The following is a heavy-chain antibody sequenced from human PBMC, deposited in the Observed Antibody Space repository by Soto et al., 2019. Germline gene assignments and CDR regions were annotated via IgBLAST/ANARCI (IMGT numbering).Heavy chain of an antibody. CDR1: GFTFSSYA. D-gene: IGHD6-19*01. J-gene: IGHJ6*02. CDR3: ARGGSMDSSGWYRNGYYYYGMDV. Sequence: PGGALRLSCAASGFTFSSYAMHWVRQAPGKGLEWVAVISYDGINKYYADSVKGRFTISRDNSKNTLYLQMNSLRAEDTAVYYCARGGSMDSSGWYRNGYYYYGMDVWGQGTPVTVYS. V-gene: IGHV3-30-3*01. CDR2: ISYDGINK.